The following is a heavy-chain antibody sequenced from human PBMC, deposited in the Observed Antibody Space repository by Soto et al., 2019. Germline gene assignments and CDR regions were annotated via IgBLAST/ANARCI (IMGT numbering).Heavy chain of an antibody. V-gene: IGHV1-3*04. CDR3: ATEGYDSSSYPLGY. D-gene: IGHD3-22*01. CDR1: GYTFTGNA. J-gene: IGHJ4*02. Sequence: QVHLVQSGAEVKKPGASVKVSCKASGYTFTGNAMHWVRQAPGQRLEWMGWINTGNGNTKYSQKFQGRVNISRDTSATTTYMELSSLRFEETAVYYCATEGYDSSSYPLGYWGQGTLVTGSS. CDR2: INTGNGNT.